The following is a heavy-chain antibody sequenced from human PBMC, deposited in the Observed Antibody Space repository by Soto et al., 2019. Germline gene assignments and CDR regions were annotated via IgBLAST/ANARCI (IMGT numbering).Heavy chain of an antibody. CDR3: AREDDYGYRYINYGLDV. D-gene: IGHD4-17*01. J-gene: IGHJ6*02. CDR1: GFTFNIYA. CDR2: ISFDGTKK. V-gene: IGHV3-30-3*01. Sequence: GGSLRLSCAASGFTFNIYALDWVRQAPGKGLEWVAVISFDGTKKYYSDSVKGRFTISRDNLKNTLYLQMNNLRVEDAALYFCAREDDYGYRYINYGLDVWGQGTTVTVSS.